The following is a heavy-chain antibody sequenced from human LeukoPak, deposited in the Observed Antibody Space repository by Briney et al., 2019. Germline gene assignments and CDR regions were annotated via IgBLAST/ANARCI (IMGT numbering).Heavy chain of an antibody. J-gene: IGHJ5*02. CDR1: GITFSNAW. CDR2: MKSKPDGGTT. Sequence: GGSLRLSCAASGITFSNAWMSWVRQAPGKGLEWVGRMKSKPDGGTTDYAAPVKGRFTLSRDDSKNTLYLQMNSLKTEDTAVYYCTKEASGALDPWGQGTLVTVSS. D-gene: IGHD3-10*01. V-gene: IGHV3-15*01. CDR3: TKEASGALDP.